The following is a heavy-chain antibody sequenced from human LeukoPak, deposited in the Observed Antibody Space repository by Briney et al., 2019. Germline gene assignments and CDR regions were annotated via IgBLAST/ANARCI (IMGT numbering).Heavy chain of an antibody. CDR1: GGTFSSYA. CDR3: ARAGKRSYGDAYFDY. V-gene: IGHV1-69*13. Sequence: SVKASCKASGGTFSSYAISWVRQAPGQGLEWMGGIIPIFGTANYAQKFQGRVTITADESTSTAYMELSSLRSEDTAVYYCARAGKRSYGDAYFDYWGQGTLVTVSS. CDR2: IIPIFGTA. J-gene: IGHJ4*02. D-gene: IGHD5-18*01.